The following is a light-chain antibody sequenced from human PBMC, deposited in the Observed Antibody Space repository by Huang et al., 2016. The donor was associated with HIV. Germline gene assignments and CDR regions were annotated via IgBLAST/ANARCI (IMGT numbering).Light chain of an antibody. CDR2: GAS. J-gene: IGKJ1*01. V-gene: IGKV1-39*01. CDR3: QQSYNSWT. CDR1: QSIGNY. Sequence: DIQMTQSPSSLSAAVGDRVTVTCRASQSIGNYLNWDQQKPGKAPKLLIYGASSWQSGVPSRFSGSGSGTVFILSITSLQPEDFATYYCQQSYNSWTFGQGTKVDIK.